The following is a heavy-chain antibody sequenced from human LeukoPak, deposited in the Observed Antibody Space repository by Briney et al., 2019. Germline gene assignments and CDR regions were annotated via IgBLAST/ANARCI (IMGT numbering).Heavy chain of an antibody. J-gene: IGHJ4*02. V-gene: IGHV3-30-3*01. CDR3: GRGSVGFGELNY. CDR2: ISYDGSNK. D-gene: IGHD3-10*01. Sequence: PGRSLTLACAAPGFTYSSYAVHCVRQAPGKGLEWVAVISYDGSNKFYADSVKGRFTLSRDNSKNTLYLQMNSLRIEDTAVYYCGRGSVGFGELNYWGQGTLVTVSS. CDR1: GFTYSSYA.